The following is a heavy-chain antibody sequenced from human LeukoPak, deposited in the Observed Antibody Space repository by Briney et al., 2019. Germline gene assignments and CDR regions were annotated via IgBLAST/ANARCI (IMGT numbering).Heavy chain of an antibody. CDR1: GFTFDDYA. Sequence: GGSLRLXCAASGFTFDDYAMHWVRQAPGKGLEWVSLISGDGGSTYYADSVKGRFTISRDNSKNSLYLQMNSLRTEDTALYYCATALPFDYWGQGTLVTVSS. V-gene: IGHV3-43*02. CDR2: ISGDGGST. J-gene: IGHJ4*02. CDR3: ATALPFDY.